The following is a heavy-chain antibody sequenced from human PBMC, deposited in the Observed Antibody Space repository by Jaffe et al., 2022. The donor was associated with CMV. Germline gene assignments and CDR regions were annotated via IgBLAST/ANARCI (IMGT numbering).Heavy chain of an antibody. J-gene: IGHJ4*02. CDR3: AKDFDPGDDIWNFPTAFDL. CDR1: GFTFDDYA. V-gene: IGHV3-9*01. CDR2: ISWQSNNV. Sequence: EMLLVESGGASVQPGGSLTLSCSASGFTFDDYAMHWVRQAPGRGLEWVSGISWQSNNVGYADSVKGRFIISRDNAKNALYLQMNSLKFEDTAFYYCAKDFDPGDDIWNFPTAFDLWGQGALVTVSS. D-gene: IGHD1-7*01.